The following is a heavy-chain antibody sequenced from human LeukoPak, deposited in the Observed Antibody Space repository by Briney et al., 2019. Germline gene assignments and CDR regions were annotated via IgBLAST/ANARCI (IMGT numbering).Heavy chain of an antibody. CDR2: MNPNSGRT. CDR3: TRETSSRYFDY. Sequence: ASVKVSCKASGYTFTSYAMNWERQATGQGLEWMGWMNPNSGRTGYAQNFQGRITITRNTSISTAYMELSSLRSEDTAVYYCTRETSSRYFDYWGQGTLVTVSS. V-gene: IGHV1-8*03. J-gene: IGHJ4*02. CDR1: GYTFTSYA.